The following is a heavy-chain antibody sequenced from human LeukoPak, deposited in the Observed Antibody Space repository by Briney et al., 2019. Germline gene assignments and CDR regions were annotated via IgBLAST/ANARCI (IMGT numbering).Heavy chain of an antibody. CDR1: GFTFSSYG. CDR2: IWYDGSNK. V-gene: IGHV3-33*06. Sequence: GRSLRLSCAASGFTFSSYGMHWVRQAPGKGLEWVAVIWYDGSNKYYADSVKGRFTISRDNSKNTLYLQMNSLRAEDTAVYYCTKWQAYVFLSGYGMDVWGQGTTVTVSS. J-gene: IGHJ6*02. D-gene: IGHD3-3*01. CDR3: TKWQAYVFLSGYGMDV.